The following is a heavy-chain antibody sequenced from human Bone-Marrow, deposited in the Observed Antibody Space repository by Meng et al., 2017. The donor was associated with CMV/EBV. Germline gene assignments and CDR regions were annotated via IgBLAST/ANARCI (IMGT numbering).Heavy chain of an antibody. V-gene: IGHV1-69*10. CDR1: TYTFIDHH. Sequence: SVKVSCKASTYTFIDHHIHWVRQAPGQGLEWMGGIIPILGIANYAQKFQGRVTITADKSTSTAYMELSSLRSEDTAVYYCARGRDNVDTAMVPGYYYYGMDVWGQGTTVTVSS. D-gene: IGHD5-18*01. CDR3: ARGRDNVDTAMVPGYYYYGMDV. J-gene: IGHJ6*02. CDR2: IIPILGIA.